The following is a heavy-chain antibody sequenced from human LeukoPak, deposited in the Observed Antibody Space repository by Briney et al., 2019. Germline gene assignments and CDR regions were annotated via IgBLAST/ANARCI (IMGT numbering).Heavy chain of an antibody. CDR2: IKQDGSEK. Sequence: GGSLRLSCAASGFTFSSYWMSWVRQAPGKGLEWVANIKQDGSEKYYVDSVKGRFTISRDNAKNSLYLQMNSLRAEDTAVYYCARLSLNYGDYDFDYWGQGTLVTVSS. D-gene: IGHD4-17*01. V-gene: IGHV3-7*03. J-gene: IGHJ4*02. CDR1: GFTFSSYW. CDR3: ARLSLNYGDYDFDY.